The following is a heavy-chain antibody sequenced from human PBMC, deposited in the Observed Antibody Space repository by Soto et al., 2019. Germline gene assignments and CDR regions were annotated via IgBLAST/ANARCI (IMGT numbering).Heavy chain of an antibody. CDR2: IYYSGST. CDR3: ARVKAPIMITFGGAPGAFDI. D-gene: IGHD3-16*01. CDR1: GGSISSSSYY. V-gene: IGHV4-39*01. J-gene: IGHJ3*02. Sequence: PSETLSLTCTVSGGSISSSSYYWGWIRQPPGKGLEWIGSIYYSGSTYYNPSLKSRVTISVDTSKNQLSLKLSSVTAADTAVYYCARVKAPIMITFGGAPGAFDIWGQGTMVTVSS.